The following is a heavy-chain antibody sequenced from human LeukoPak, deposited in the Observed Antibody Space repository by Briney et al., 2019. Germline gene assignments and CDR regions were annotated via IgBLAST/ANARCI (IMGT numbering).Heavy chain of an antibody. CDR1: GFTFSSYD. V-gene: IGHV3-21*01. D-gene: IGHD4-17*01. CDR2: IDYSRSIT. Sequence: PGGSLRLSCAASGFTFSSYDMSWVRQAPGKGLEWLSSIDYSRSITHYADSVKGRFTVSRDNAKKSLSLQMNSLRVEDTAVYYCARDGAYYGDYPDYWGQGTLVTVSS. J-gene: IGHJ4*02. CDR3: ARDGAYYGDYPDY.